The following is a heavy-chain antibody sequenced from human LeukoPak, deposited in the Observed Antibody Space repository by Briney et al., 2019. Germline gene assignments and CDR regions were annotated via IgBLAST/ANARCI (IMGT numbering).Heavy chain of an antibody. CDR2: THYSGTG. CDR3: ARVRFYDTTGYSTSCYLDY. V-gene: IGHV4-59*01. J-gene: IGHJ4*02. D-gene: IGHD3-22*01. Sequence: PSETLSLTCAVSGGPIIASYWSWIRQPPGKGLEWIGYTHYSGTGNYNPSLKSRVTISIDTSKNRFSLRLTSVTAADTAVYYCARVRFYDTTGYSTSCYLDYWGQGALVTVSS. CDR1: GGPIIASY.